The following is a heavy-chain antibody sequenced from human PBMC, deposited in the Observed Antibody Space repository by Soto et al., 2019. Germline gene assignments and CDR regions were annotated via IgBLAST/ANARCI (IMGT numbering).Heavy chain of an antibody. CDR1: GFTFSSYA. V-gene: IGHV3-23*01. Sequence: GGSLRLSCAASGFTFSSYAMDWVRQAPGKGLQWVSAINDVGYSTYYADSVKGRFTISRDNSKNTLYLQMSSLRAEDTAVYFCAKVTSRESGYSYGKSDYWGQGTPVTVSS. CDR2: INDVGYST. D-gene: IGHD5-18*01. J-gene: IGHJ4*02. CDR3: AKVTSRESGYSYGKSDY.